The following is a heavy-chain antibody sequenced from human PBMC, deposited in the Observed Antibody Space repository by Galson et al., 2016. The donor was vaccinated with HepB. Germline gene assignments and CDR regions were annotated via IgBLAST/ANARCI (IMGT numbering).Heavy chain of an antibody. Sequence: SLRLSCAASGFTFSSYAMNWVRQAPGKGLEWVSATISGSGDSTFYADSVKGRFTISRDDSKSTLYLQMNSMRAEDTAVYYCAKIYYPSGGQVFESWGQGTLVTVSS. V-gene: IGHV3-23*01. CDR2: ISGSGDST. CDR3: AKIYYPSGGQVFES. D-gene: IGHD3-10*01. J-gene: IGHJ5*01. CDR1: GFTFSSYA.